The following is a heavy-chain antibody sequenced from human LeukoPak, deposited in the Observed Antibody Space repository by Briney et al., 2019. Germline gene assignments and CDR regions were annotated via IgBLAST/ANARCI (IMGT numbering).Heavy chain of an antibody. J-gene: IGHJ6*02. CDR2: ISYDGSNK. CDR1: GFTFGKYW. CDR3: AKEEWVQQLRDGALYYYYGMDV. Sequence: LTGGSLRLSCVASGFTFGKYWMSWVRQAPGKGLEWVAVISYDGSNKYYADSVKGRFTISRDNSKNTLYLQMNSLRAEDTAVYYCAKEEWVQQLRDGALYYYYGMDVWGQGTTVTVSS. V-gene: IGHV3-30*18. D-gene: IGHD6-13*01.